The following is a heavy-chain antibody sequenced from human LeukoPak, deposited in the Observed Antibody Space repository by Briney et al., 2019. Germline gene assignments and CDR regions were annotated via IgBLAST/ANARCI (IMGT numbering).Heavy chain of an antibody. Sequence: GGSLRLSCAASGFTFSSYGMHWVRQAPGKGLEWVAVISYDGSNKYYADSVKGRFIISRDNSKNTLYLQMNSLRAEDTAVYYCAAYGDSDAFDIWGQGTMVTVSS. CDR3: AAYGDSDAFDI. D-gene: IGHD4-17*01. J-gene: IGHJ3*02. CDR2: ISYDGSNK. V-gene: IGHV3-30*03. CDR1: GFTFSSYG.